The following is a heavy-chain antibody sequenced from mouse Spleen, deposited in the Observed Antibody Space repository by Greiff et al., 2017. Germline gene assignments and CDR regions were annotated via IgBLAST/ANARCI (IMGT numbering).Heavy chain of an antibody. V-gene: IGHV5-17*01. CDR1: GFTFSDYG. Sequence: EVKVVESGGGLVKPGGSLKLSCAASGFTFSDYGMHWVRQAPEKGLEWVAYISSGSSTIYYADTVKGRFTISRDNAKNTLFLQMTSLRSEDTAMYYCARGIYYDYDVGFAYWGQGTLVTVSA. D-gene: IGHD2-4*01. CDR3: ARGIYYDYDVGFAY. J-gene: IGHJ3*01. CDR2: ISSGSSTI.